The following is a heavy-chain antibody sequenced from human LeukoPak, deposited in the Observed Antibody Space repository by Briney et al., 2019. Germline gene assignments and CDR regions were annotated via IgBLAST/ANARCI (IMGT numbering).Heavy chain of an antibody. D-gene: IGHD3-10*01. V-gene: IGHV3-21*01. CDR2: ISGNSNYI. Sequence: PGGSXXLSCAASGFTFSSYTMTWVRQAPGKGLEWVSSISGNSNYILYARSLKGRFTVSRGDYALYLQMHSLRAEDTAVYYCARLVGNYASGKFDSWGQGTLVTDSS. CDR3: ARLVGNYASGKFDS. CDR1: GFTFSSYT. J-gene: IGHJ4*02.